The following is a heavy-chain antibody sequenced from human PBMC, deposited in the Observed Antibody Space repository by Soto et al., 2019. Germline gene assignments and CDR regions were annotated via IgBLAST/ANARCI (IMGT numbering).Heavy chain of an antibody. Sequence: QVQLQESGPGLVKPSETLSLTCTVSGGSISSYYWSWIRQPPGKGLEWIGYVYYSTNYNPSLKSRVTISVDTSKNQFSLKLASVTAADTAVYYCARHVGGTNWYFDLWGRGTLVTVSS. CDR2: VYYST. J-gene: IGHJ2*01. V-gene: IGHV4-59*08. D-gene: IGHD3-16*01. CDR3: ARHVGGTNWYFDL. CDR1: GGSISSYY.